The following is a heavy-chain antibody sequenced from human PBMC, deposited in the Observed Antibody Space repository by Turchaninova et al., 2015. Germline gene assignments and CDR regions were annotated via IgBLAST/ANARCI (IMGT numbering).Heavy chain of an antibody. J-gene: IGHJ4*02. CDR3: ARRGYSSGWSYDY. D-gene: IGHD6-19*01. CDR2: ISHSGST. Sequence: QVQLQESGPGLVKPSETLSLTCAVSGYSISSGFCWGWIRQPPGKGLEWIGGISHSGSTYYNPSLKGRVTIPLDTSKNQFSLELSSVTAADTAVYYCARRGYSSGWSYDYWGQGTLVTVSS. CDR1: GYSISSGFC. V-gene: IGHV4-38-2*01.